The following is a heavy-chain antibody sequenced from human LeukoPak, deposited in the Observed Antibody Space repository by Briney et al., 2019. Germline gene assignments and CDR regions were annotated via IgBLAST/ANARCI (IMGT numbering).Heavy chain of an antibody. CDR3: ARDQDSSGWYAGYFQH. D-gene: IGHD6-19*01. V-gene: IGHV3-66*02. CDR1: GFTVSSNY. CDR2: IYSGGST. Sequence: PGGSLRLSCAASGFTVSSNYMSWVRQAPGKGLEWVSVIYSGGSTYYADSVKGRFTISRNNSKNTLYLQMNSLRAEDTAVYYCARDQDSSGWYAGYFQHWGQGTLVTVSS. J-gene: IGHJ1*01.